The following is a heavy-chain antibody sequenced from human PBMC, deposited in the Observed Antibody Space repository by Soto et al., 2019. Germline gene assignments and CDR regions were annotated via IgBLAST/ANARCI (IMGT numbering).Heavy chain of an antibody. V-gene: IGHV1-18*04. CDR2: ISAYNGNT. Sequence: QVQLVQSGAEVKKPGASVKVSCKASGYTFTSYGISWVRQAPGQGLEWMGWISAYNGNTHYAQKLQGRVTMTTDTSTSTAYMELRSLRSDDTAVYYCARVGFWQQLVPYYYYGMDVWGQGTTVTVSS. D-gene: IGHD6-6*01. CDR3: ARVGFWQQLVPYYYYGMDV. CDR1: GYTFTSYG. J-gene: IGHJ6*02.